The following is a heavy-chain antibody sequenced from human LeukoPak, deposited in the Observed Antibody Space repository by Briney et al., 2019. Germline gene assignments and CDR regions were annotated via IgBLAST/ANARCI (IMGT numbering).Heavy chain of an antibody. J-gene: IGHJ4*02. CDR3: AKDNDFWSGYSIDY. CDR1: GYTFTGYY. D-gene: IGHD3-3*01. V-gene: IGHV1-2*02. Sequence: ASVKVSCKASGYTFTGYYMHWVRQAPGQGLEWMGWINPNSGGTNYAQKFQGRVTMTRDTSISTAYMELSRLRSDDTAVYYCAKDNDFWSGYSIDYWGRGTLVTVSS. CDR2: INPNSGGT.